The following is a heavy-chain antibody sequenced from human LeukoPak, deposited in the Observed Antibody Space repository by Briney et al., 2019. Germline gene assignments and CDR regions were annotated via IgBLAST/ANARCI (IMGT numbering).Heavy chain of an antibody. J-gene: IGHJ4*02. CDR2: INPNSGGT. V-gene: IGHV1-2*04. D-gene: IGHD4-17*01. Sequence: ASVKVSCKASGYTFTGYYMHWVRQAPGQGLEWMGWINPNSGGTNYAQKFQGWVTMTRDTSISTAYMELSRLRSDDTAVYYCAREAMTTVTHFDYWGQGTLVTVSS. CDR1: GYTFTGYY. CDR3: AREAMTTVTHFDY.